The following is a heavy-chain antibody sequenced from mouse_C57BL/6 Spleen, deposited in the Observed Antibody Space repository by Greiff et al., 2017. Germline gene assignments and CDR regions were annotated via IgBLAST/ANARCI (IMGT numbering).Heavy chain of an antibody. J-gene: IGHJ3*01. CDR1: GFTFSDYY. CDR2: INYDGSST. Sequence: DVKLVESEGGLVQPGSSMKLSCPASGFTFSDYYMAWVRQVPEKGLEWVANINYDGSSTYYLDSLKSRFIISRDNAKNILYLQMSSLKSEYAATYYCARVSGSSSGFAYWGQGTLVTVSA. V-gene: IGHV5-16*01. D-gene: IGHD1-1*01. CDR3: ARVSGSSSGFAY.